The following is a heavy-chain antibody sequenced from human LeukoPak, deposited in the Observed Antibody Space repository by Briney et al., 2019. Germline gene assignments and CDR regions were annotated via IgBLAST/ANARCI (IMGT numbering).Heavy chain of an antibody. CDR2: ISRSTSAI. CDR3: ARYTAYAFDI. Sequence: GGSLRLSCAASGFTFSSNAMSWARQAPGKGLEWISYISRSTSAIYYADSVKGRFTISRDSANNSLYLQMSSLRDDDTALYYCARYTAYAFDIWGQGTMVTVSS. D-gene: IGHD2-2*02. CDR1: GFTFSSNA. J-gene: IGHJ3*02. V-gene: IGHV3-48*02.